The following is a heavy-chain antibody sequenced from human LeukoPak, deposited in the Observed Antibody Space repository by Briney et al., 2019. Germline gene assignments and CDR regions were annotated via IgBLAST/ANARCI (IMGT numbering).Heavy chain of an antibody. CDR1: GFTVSSNY. V-gene: IGHV3-53*01. J-gene: IGHJ4*02. Sequence: PGGSLRLSCAASGFTVSSNYMSWVRQAPGKGLEWVSVIYSGGSTYYADSVKGRFTISRDNSKNTLYVQMNRLRAEDTAVYYCATDEVNSYGYHYFDYWGQGTLVTVSS. CDR2: IYSGGST. D-gene: IGHD5-18*01. CDR3: ATDEVNSYGYHYFDY.